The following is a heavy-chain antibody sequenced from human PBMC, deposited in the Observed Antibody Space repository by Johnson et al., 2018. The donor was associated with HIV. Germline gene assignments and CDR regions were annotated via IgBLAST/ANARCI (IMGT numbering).Heavy chain of an antibody. CDR1: GFTFSSYD. Sequence: MLLVESGGGVVQPGRSLRLSCAASGFTFSSYDMHWVRQATGKGLEWVSAIGTAGDTYYPGSVKGRFTISRENAKNSLFLQMNRLRPEDTAVYYCARDGRDVVTRGFFDVRGQGTVVTV. V-gene: IGHV3-13*01. D-gene: IGHD2-21*02. J-gene: IGHJ3*01. CDR3: ARDGRDVVTRGFFDV. CDR2: IGTAGDT.